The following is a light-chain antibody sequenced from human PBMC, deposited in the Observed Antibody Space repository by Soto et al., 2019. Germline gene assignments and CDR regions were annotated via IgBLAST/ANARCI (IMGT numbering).Light chain of an antibody. CDR1: QDISSY. V-gene: IGKV1-33*01. J-gene: IGKJ4*01. Sequence: DIQMTQSPSSLSASVGDRVTITCQASQDISSYLNWYKQKPGKSPKLLIYDASSLETGVPSRFRGGRYGTHFTVTISGLQPEDIATYYCQQYDNLPLTVGGGTKVEIK. CDR2: DAS. CDR3: QQYDNLPLT.